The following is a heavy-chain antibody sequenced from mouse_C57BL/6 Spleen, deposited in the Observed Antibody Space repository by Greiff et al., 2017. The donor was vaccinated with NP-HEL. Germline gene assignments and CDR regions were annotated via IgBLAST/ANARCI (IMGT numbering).Heavy chain of an antibody. CDR1: GYTFTSYT. J-gene: IGHJ2*01. V-gene: IGHV1-4*01. Sequence: QVQLQQSGAELARPGASVKMSCKASGYTFTSYTMHWVKQRPGQGLEWIGYFNPSSGYTKYNQKFKDKATLTADKSSSTAYMQLSSLTSEDSAVYYCARYYGSSFLFDYWGQGTTLTVSS. CDR3: ARYYGSSFLFDY. CDR2: FNPSSGYT. D-gene: IGHD1-1*01.